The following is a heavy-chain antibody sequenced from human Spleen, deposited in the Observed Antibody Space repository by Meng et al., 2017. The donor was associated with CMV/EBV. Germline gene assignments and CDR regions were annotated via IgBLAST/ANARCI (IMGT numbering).Heavy chain of an antibody. CDR2: ISGSSTYI. V-gene: IGHV3-21*01. J-gene: IGHJ5*02. CDR3: ARDQAGWFDP. Sequence: GESLKISCAASGFSFSSYSMNWVRQAPGKGLEWVSSISGSSTYIYFAGSVKGRFSISRDNAKNSLYLQMNSLRAEDTAVYYCARDQAGWFDPWGQGTLVTVSS. CDR1: GFSFSSYS.